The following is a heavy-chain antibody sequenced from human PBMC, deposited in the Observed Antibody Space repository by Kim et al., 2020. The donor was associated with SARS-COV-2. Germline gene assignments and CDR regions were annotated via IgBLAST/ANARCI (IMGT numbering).Heavy chain of an antibody. CDR1: GFTFSSYG. D-gene: IGHD3-9*01. Sequence: GGSLRLSCAASGFTFSSYGMHWVRQAPGKGLEWVAVISYDGSNKYYADSVKGRLTISRDNSKNTLYLQMNSLRAEDTAVYYCASSYYDILTPPFFDYWGQGTLVTVSS. CDR2: ISYDGSNK. CDR3: ASSYYDILTPPFFDY. J-gene: IGHJ4*02. V-gene: IGHV3-30*03.